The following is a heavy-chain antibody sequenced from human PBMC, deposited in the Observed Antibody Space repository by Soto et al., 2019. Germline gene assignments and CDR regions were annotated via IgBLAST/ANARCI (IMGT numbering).Heavy chain of an antibody. V-gene: IGHV4-59*01. D-gene: IGHD3-3*01. CDR2: IYYSGST. J-gene: IGHJ4*02. CDR1: GGSISSYY. Sequence: QVQLLESGPGLVRPSETLSLTCAVSGGSISSYYWSWIRQPPGKGLEWIGYIYYSGSTNYKPPLKSRVTISVDTSKNQFSLKLSSVTAADTAVYYCARSPSLIRFLEWFNFDYWGQGTLVTVSS. CDR3: ARSPSLIRFLEWFNFDY.